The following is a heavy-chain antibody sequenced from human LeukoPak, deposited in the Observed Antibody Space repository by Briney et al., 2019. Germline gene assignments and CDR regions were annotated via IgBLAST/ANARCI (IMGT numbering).Heavy chain of an antibody. CDR3: ARGRGYSYGTDY. CDR1: GFTFCSYS. D-gene: IGHD5-18*01. Sequence: GGSLSLSCAASGFTFCSYSMNWVRQAPGKGLEWVSYISSSGSTIYYADSVKGRFTISRDNAKNSLYLQMNSLRAEDTAVYYCARGRGYSYGTDYWGQGTLITVSS. V-gene: IGHV3-48*01. J-gene: IGHJ4*02. CDR2: ISSSGSTI.